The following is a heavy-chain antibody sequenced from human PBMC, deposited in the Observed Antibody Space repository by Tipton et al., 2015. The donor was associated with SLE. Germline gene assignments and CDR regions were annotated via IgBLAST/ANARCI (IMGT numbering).Heavy chain of an antibody. CDR2: IYYSGST. CDR3: ARGGGPHAFDI. J-gene: IGHJ3*02. V-gene: IGHV4-34*01. Sequence: TLSLTCAVYAGSFGGYYWSWIRQPPGKGLEWIGYIYYSGSTYYNPSLKSRVTISVDTSKNQFSLKLSSVTAADTAVYYCARGGGPHAFDIWGQGTMVTVSS. D-gene: IGHD3-10*01. CDR1: AGSFGGYY.